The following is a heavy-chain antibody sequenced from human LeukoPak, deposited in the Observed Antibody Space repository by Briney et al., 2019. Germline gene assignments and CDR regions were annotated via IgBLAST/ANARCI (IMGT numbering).Heavy chain of an antibody. CDR2: IYYSGST. CDR3: ARLSTVATNFDY. Sequence: SETLSLTCTVSGGSISSSSYYWGWIRQPPGKGLEWIGSIYYSGSTYYNPSLKSRVTISVDTSKNQFSLKLSSVAAADTAVYYCARLSTVATNFDYWGQGTLVTVSS. J-gene: IGHJ4*02. CDR1: GGSISSSSYY. D-gene: IGHD4-23*01. V-gene: IGHV4-39*01.